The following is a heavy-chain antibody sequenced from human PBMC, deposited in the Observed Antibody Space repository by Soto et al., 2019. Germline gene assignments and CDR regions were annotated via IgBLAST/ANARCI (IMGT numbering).Heavy chain of an antibody. CDR1: GFTVSSNY. V-gene: IGHV3-66*01. Sequence: GGSLRLSCAASGFTVSSNYMSWVRQAPGKGLEWVSVIYSGGSTYYAGSVKGRFTISRDNSKNTLYLQMNSLRAEDTAVYYCARTHPMTTEGGLYFDYWGQGTLVTVSS. CDR3: ARTHPMTTEGGLYFDY. J-gene: IGHJ4*02. D-gene: IGHD4-17*01. CDR2: IYSGGST.